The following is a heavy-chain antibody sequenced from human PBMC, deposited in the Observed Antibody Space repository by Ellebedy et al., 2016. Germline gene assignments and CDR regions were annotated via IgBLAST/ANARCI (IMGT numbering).Heavy chain of an antibody. D-gene: IGHD6-19*01. Sequence: SETLSLTXTVSGYSISSGYYWGWIRQPPGKGLEWIGSIYHSGSTYYNPSLKSRVTISVDTSKNQFSLKLSSVTAADTAVYYCARDRSYSSSWFDPWGQGTLVTVSS. CDR3: ARDRSYSSSWFDP. CDR1: GYSISSGYY. V-gene: IGHV4-38-2*02. CDR2: IYHSGST. J-gene: IGHJ5*02.